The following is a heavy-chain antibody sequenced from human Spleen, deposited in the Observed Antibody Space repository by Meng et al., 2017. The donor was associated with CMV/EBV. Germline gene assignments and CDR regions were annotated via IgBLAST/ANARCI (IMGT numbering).Heavy chain of an antibody. J-gene: IGHJ6*02. V-gene: IGHV1-2*02. D-gene: IGHD5-18*01. CDR2: INPNSGGT. Sequence: ASVKVSCKASGYTFTGYYMHWVRQAPGQGLEWMGWINPNSGGTNYAQKFQGRVTMTRDTSISTAYMELSRLRSDDTAVYYCARALPTAMVLSMDVWGQGTTVTVSS. CDR3: ARALPTAMVLSMDV. CDR1: GYTFTGYY.